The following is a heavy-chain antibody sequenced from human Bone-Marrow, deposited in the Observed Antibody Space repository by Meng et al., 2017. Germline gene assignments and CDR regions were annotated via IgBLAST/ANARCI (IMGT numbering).Heavy chain of an antibody. CDR1: GGTFSSYA. J-gene: IGHJ5*02. CDR2: IIPIFGTA. CDR3: AREPGPRVGWFDP. D-gene: IGHD1-26*01. V-gene: IGHV1-69*01. Sequence: QVHVVQSGGEVKKPGSSVKFSCKASGGTFSSYAISWVRQAPGKGLEWMGGIIPIFGTANYAQKFQCRVTITADESTSTAYMELSSLRSEDTAVYYCAREPGPRVGWFDPWGQGTLVTVSS.